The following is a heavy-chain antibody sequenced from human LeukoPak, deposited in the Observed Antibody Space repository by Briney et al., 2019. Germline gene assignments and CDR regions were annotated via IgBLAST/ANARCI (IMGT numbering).Heavy chain of an antibody. CDR1: GGSISSYD. Sequence: SETLSLTCTVSGGSISSYDWSWIRHPPWKGLEWVGNIYYSGSTNYNPSLKSRVAISVDTSKNQFSLKLSSVTAADTAVYYCARCCGSTSCYRYWGQGTLVTVSS. J-gene: IGHJ4*02. D-gene: IGHD2-2*02. V-gene: IGHV4-59*01. CDR3: ARCCGSTSCYRY. CDR2: IYYSGST.